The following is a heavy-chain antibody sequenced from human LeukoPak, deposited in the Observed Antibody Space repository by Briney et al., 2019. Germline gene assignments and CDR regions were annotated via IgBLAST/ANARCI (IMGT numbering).Heavy chain of an antibody. D-gene: IGHD2-8*01. Sequence: GASVTVSCKVSGYTLTELSMHWVRQAPGKGLEWMGGFDPEDGETIYAQKFQGRVTMIEDTSTDTDYMELSSLRSEDTAVYYCATQYCTNGVCYKYNWFDPWGQGTLVTVSS. J-gene: IGHJ5*02. CDR2: FDPEDGET. CDR3: ATQYCTNGVCYKYNWFDP. CDR1: GYTLTELS. V-gene: IGHV1-24*01.